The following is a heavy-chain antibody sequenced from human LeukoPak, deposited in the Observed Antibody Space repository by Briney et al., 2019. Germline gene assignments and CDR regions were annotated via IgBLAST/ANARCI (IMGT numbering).Heavy chain of an antibody. V-gene: IGHV1-2*06. CDR1: GYTFTGYH. CDR2: INPNSGDT. CDR3: ARDYCSSTSCLFDY. D-gene: IGHD2-2*01. J-gene: IGHJ4*02. Sequence: ASVKVSCRASGYTFTGYHMHWVRQAPGQGLEWMGRINPNSGDTNYAQNFQGRVTMTRDTSINTAYMELSRPRSDDTAVYYCARDYCSSTSCLFDYWGQGTLVTVSS.